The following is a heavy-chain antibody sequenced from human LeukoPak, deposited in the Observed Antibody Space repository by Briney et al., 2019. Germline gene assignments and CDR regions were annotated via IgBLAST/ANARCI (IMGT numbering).Heavy chain of an antibody. CDR1: GFTFSSYE. D-gene: IGHD3-10*02. Sequence: GGSLRLSCAASGFTFSSYEMNWVRQAPGKGLEWVSYISSSGSTIYYADSVKGRFTISRDNARNSLYLQMNSLRAEDTAVYYCAELGITMIGGVRGKGTTVTISS. CDR2: ISSSGSTI. J-gene: IGHJ6*04. CDR3: AELGITMIGGV. V-gene: IGHV3-48*03.